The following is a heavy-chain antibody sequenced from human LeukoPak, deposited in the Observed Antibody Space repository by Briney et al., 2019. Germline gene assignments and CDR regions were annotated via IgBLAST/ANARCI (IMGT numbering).Heavy chain of an antibody. D-gene: IGHD2-2*02. V-gene: IGHV1-69*01. CDR2: IIPIFGTA. J-gene: IGHJ3*02. CDR3: AVPAAIRGGDAFDI. Sequence: SVKVSCKASGGTFSSYAISWVRQAPGQGLEWMGGIIPIFGTANYAQKFQGRVTITADESTSTAYMELSSLRSEDTAVYYCAVPAAIRGGDAFDIWGQGTMVTASS. CDR1: GGTFSSYA.